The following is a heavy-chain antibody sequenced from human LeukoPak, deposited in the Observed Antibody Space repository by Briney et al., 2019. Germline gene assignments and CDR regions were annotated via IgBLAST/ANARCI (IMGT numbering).Heavy chain of an antibody. CDR3: ARDGGDIVVVPAADY. J-gene: IGHJ4*02. CDR2: IKQDGSEK. V-gene: IGHV3-7*01. Sequence: GGSLRLSCAASGFTFSSYWMSWVRQAPGKGLEWVANIKQDGSEKYYVDSVKGRFTISRDNAKNSLYLQMNSLRAEDTAVYYCARDGGDIVVVPAADYWGQGTLVTVSS. D-gene: IGHD2-2*01. CDR1: GFTFSSYW.